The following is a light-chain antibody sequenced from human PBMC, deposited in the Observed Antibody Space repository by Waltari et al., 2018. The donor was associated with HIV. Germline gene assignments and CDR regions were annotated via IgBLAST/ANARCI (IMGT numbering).Light chain of an antibody. V-gene: IGKV2-30*01. CDR1: QSLVYTDGNTY. Sequence: DVVLTQSPRSLPVTLGQPASISCSSSQSLVYTDGNTYLNWFHQRPGQAPRRLIYTVSKRDVGVPDRFSGSGSGTEVTLKISRVEAEDVGVYYCMHATKLWPPSWTFGQGTKVEIK. CDR3: MHATKLWPPSWT. J-gene: IGKJ1*01. CDR2: TVS.